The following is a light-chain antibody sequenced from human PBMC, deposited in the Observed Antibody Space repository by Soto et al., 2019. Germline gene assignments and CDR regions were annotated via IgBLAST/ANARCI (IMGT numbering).Light chain of an antibody. Sequence: QSVLTQPPSASGTPGQRIIISCSGSTSNIESHSVNWYQHVPGTAPKLLIITNNQRPSGVPDRFSGSKSGASASLAISGLQSEDEATYYCATWDDSRKGVFGTGTKVTVL. V-gene: IGLV1-44*01. CDR1: TSNIESHS. J-gene: IGLJ1*01. CDR3: ATWDDSRKGV. CDR2: TNN.